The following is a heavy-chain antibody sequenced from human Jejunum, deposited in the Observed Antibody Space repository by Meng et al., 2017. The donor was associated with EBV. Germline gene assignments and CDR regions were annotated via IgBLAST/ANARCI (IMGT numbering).Heavy chain of an antibody. J-gene: IGHJ4*02. V-gene: IGHV4-61*01. CDR3: AGLRYSGYDRPFDY. Sequence: QLQLQESGTGLVKPSETLSLTCTVSGGSVNSGNVYWSWIRQPPGKGLEWIGYIYYSGSTNYIPSLKSRVTISLDTSKNQFSLKLSSVTAADTAVYYCAGLRYSGYDRPFDYWGQGALVTVSS. D-gene: IGHD5-12*01. CDR1: GGSVNSGNVY. CDR2: IYYSGST.